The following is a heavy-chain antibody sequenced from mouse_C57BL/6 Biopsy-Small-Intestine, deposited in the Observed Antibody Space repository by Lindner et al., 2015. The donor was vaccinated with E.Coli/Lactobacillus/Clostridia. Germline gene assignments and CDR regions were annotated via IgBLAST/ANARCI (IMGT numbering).Heavy chain of an antibody. D-gene: IGHD2-5*01. CDR3: ARTGYSNYFYAMDF. CDR1: GYSFTDYN. J-gene: IGHJ4*01. CDR2: INPNYGTT. V-gene: IGHV1-39*01. Sequence: QLQESGPELVKPGASVKISCKASGYSFTDYNMNWVKQSNGKSLEWIGVINPNYGTTSYNQKFKGKATLTVDQSSSTAYMQLNSLTSEDSAVYYCARTGYSNYFYAMDFWGQGTSVTVSS.